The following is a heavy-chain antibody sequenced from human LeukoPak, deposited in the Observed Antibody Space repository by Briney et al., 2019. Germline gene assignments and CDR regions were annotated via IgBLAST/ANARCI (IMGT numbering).Heavy chain of an antibody. CDR3: AKNTNLRDWNYLLYFGY. Sequence: GGCLRLSSAASGFTFDDYTMHWVRQAPGKGLGRVYLISWDGGSTYYADSVKGLFTISRDNSKNSLYLQMNSLRTEDTALYYCAKNTNLRDWNYLLYFGYWGQGTLVTASS. J-gene: IGHJ4*02. CDR2: ISWDGGST. CDR1: GFTFDDYT. D-gene: IGHD1-7*01. V-gene: IGHV3-43*01.